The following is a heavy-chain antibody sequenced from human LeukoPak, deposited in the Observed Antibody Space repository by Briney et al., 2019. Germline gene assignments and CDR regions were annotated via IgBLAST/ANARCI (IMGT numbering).Heavy chain of an antibody. D-gene: IGHD6-13*01. CDR3: ARHGSSWPQGFDY. CDR1: GGSISSGGSY. CDR2: IYYSGST. V-gene: IGHV4-31*03. J-gene: IGHJ4*02. Sequence: SETLSLTCTVSGGSISSGGSYWSWIRQHPGKGLEWIGYIYYSGSTYYNPSLKSRVTISVDTSKNQFSLKLSSVTAADTAVYYCARHGSSWPQGFDYWGQGTLVTVSS.